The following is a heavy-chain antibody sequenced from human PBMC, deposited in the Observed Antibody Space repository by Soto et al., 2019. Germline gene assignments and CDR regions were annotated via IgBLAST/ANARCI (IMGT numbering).Heavy chain of an antibody. V-gene: IGHV3-23*01. Sequence: GGSLRLSCAASGFTFSSYAMSWVRQAPGKGLEWVSAISGSGGSTYYADSVKGRITISRDNSKNTRYLQMNSLRADDTAVYYCAKSRRAARPDGGFDPWGQGTLVTVSS. CDR2: ISGSGGST. CDR3: AKSRRAARPDGGFDP. J-gene: IGHJ5*02. CDR1: GFTFSSYA. D-gene: IGHD6-6*01.